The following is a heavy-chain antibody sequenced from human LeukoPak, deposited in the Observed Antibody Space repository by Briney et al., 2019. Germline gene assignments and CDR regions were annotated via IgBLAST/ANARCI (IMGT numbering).Heavy chain of an antibody. V-gene: IGHV4-34*01. CDR3: ARGSDTAAGLY. Sequence: PSETLSLTCAVSGGSFSGYYWSWIRQPPGKGLEWIGEINHSGSTNYSPSLKSRVSISVDSSKNQFSLKVSSVTAADTAVYYCARGSDTAAGLYWGQGTLVTVSS. CDR2: INHSGST. D-gene: IGHD6-13*01. J-gene: IGHJ4*02. CDR1: GGSFSGYY.